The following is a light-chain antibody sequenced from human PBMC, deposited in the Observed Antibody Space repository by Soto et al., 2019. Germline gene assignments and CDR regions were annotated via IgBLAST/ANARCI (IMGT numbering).Light chain of an antibody. CDR2: ATS. CDR3: QNYNSAPLT. CDR1: PELNQF. J-gene: IGKJ4*01. Sequence: QVNQVPFFLSASVGSRGPNTCPAGPELNQFLAWYQQKPGKVPKVLIYATSILQSGVPARFSGSGSGTDFTLTISSLQPEDVATYYCQNYNSAPLTFGGGTKVEI. V-gene: IGKV1-27*01.